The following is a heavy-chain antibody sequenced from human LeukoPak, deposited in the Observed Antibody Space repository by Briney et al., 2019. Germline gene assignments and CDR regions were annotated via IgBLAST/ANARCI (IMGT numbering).Heavy chain of an antibody. J-gene: IGHJ4*02. CDR1: GGSISSYY. V-gene: IGHV4-59*01. D-gene: IGHD2-21*01. CDR2: IYYSGST. CDR3: ARTAYMVLPFDY. Sequence: SETPSLTCTVSGGSISSYYWSWIRQPPGKGLEWIGYIYYSGSTNYNPSLKSRVTISVDTSKNQFSLKLSSVTAADTAVYYCARTAYMVLPFDYWGQGTLVTVSS.